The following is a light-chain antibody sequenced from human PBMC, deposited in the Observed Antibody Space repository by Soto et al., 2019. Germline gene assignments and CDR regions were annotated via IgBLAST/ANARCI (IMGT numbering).Light chain of an antibody. Sequence: DIQMTQSPSSVSASVGDRVTITCRASQGISSWLAWYQQKPGKAPKLLIYAASSLQSGVPSRFSGNGSGTDFTRTITTLQPEEFAAYDGQHANSFPAFSQGTKVEIK. V-gene: IGKV1-12*01. CDR3: QHANSFPA. CDR2: AAS. CDR1: QGISSW. J-gene: IGKJ1*01.